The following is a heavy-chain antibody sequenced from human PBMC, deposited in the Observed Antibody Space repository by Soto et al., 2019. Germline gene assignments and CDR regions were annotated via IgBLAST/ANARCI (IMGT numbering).Heavy chain of an antibody. J-gene: IGHJ4*02. CDR2: IYYSGST. Sequence: WTWLRQHPGKGLEWIGYIYYSGSTYYSPSLKSRLTMSVDTSKNQFSLKLSSVTAADTAIYYCARERSNFFDSWGQGTLVTVSS. V-gene: IGHV4-31*02. CDR3: ARERSNFFDS.